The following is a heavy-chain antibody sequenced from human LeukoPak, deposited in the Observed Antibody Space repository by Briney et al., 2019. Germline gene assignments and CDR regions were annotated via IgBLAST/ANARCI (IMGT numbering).Heavy chain of an antibody. CDR2: ITSRTNYT. Sequence: PGGSLRLSCAASGFTFSSYTMHWVRQAPGKGLEWVSSITSRTNYTYYADSLKGRFTISRDNAKNSLYLQMNSLRAEDTAVYYCARGVGVGASGDVWGQGTTVTVSS. V-gene: IGHV3-21*01. D-gene: IGHD1-26*01. CDR1: GFTFSSYT. CDR3: ARGVGVGASGDV. J-gene: IGHJ6*02.